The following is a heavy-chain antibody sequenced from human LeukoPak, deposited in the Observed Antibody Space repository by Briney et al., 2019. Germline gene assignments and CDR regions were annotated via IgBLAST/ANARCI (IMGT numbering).Heavy chain of an antibody. J-gene: IGHJ5*02. Sequence: PGGSLRLSCAVSGFIYNTYAMTWVRQAPGKGLEWVSSIDNSGDYTYYADSVKGRFTISRDNSRNTLYLQMSSPRVEDTALYYCGKQFSSSWQFDPRGQGTLVTVSS. CDR2: IDNSGDYT. D-gene: IGHD6-13*01. CDR1: GFIYNTYA. V-gene: IGHV3-23*01. CDR3: GKQFSSSWQFDP.